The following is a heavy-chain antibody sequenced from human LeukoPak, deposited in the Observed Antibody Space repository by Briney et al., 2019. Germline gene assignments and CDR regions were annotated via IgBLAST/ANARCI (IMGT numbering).Heavy chain of an antibody. D-gene: IGHD3-10*01. Sequence: KSSETLSLTCTVSGHSISSGYYWGWIRQPPGKGLEWIGSIYHSGSTYFNPSLKSRVTISVDTSKNQFSLKLSSVTAADTAVYYCARDENYYGSGSSLFDYWGQGTLVTVSS. CDR3: ARDENYYGSGSSLFDY. V-gene: IGHV4-38-2*02. CDR1: GHSISSGYY. J-gene: IGHJ4*02. CDR2: IYHSGST.